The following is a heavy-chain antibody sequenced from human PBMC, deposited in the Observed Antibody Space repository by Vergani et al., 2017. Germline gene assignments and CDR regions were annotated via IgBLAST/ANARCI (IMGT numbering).Heavy chain of an antibody. CDR3: ARIHVTWADFWSGPNYYYYYGMDV. CDR2: ICHTEDT. Sequence: QVQLQESGPGLVKPPGTLSLTCAVSGDSISSNNCWTWVRQPPGKGLEWIGEICHTEDTKYSPSLKSRVTVSVDESRNLFSLRLNSVTAADTAVYYCARIHVTWADFWSGPNYYYYYGMDVWGQGTTVTVSS. D-gene: IGHD3-3*01. J-gene: IGHJ6*02. CDR1: GDSISSNNC. V-gene: IGHV4-4*03.